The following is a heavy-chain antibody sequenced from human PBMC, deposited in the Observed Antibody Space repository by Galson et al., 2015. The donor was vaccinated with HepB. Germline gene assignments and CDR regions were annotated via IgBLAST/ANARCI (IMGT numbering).Heavy chain of an antibody. D-gene: IGHD2-15*01. CDR1: GYTFSNYW. J-gene: IGHJ4*02. V-gene: IGHV5-51*03. CDR3: ARRFCSGGTCNYFDN. Sequence: QSGAEVKKPGESLKISCKGSGYTFSNYWIGWVRQMPGKGLEWMGIIYPGNSDTRYSPSFQGQVTISADKSISTAYMQWSSVKASDTAMYYCARRFCSGGTCNYFDNWGQGTLVTASS. CDR2: IYPGNSDT.